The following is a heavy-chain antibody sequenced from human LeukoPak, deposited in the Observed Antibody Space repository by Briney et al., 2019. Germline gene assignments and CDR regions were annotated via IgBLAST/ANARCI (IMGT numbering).Heavy chain of an antibody. CDR1: GGSFSGYY. Sequence: SETLSLTCAVYGGSFSGYYWSWIRQPPGKGLEWIGEINHSGSTNYNPSLKSRVTISVHTSKNQFSLKLSSVTAADTAVYYCARANPQQQLAFDYWGQGTLVTVSS. CDR3: ARANPQQQLAFDY. V-gene: IGHV4-34*01. CDR2: INHSGST. J-gene: IGHJ4*02. D-gene: IGHD6-13*01.